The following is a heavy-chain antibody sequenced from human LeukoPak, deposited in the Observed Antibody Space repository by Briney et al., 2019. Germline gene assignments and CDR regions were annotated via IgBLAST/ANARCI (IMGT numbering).Heavy chain of an antibody. CDR1: GFTFSSYD. CDR2: IGTTSDT. D-gene: IGHD3-10*01. Sequence: GGSLRLYCAAFGFTFSSYDMHWVRQATGKGLEWVSAIGTTSDTYYPDSVKGRFTISRENAKNSLYLQMNSLRAGDTAVYYCARAISMVRGVNYSDYWGQGTLVTVSS. CDR3: ARAISMVRGVNYSDY. V-gene: IGHV3-13*01. J-gene: IGHJ4*02.